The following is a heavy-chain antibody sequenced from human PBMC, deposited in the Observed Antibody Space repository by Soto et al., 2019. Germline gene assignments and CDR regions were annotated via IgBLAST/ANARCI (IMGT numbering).Heavy chain of an antibody. J-gene: IGHJ4*02. CDR3: AKDRGYSSSWYYFDY. Sequence: GGSLRLSCAASGFTFSSYGMHWVRQAPGKGLEWVAVISYDGSNKCYADSVKGRFTISRDNSKNTLYLQMNSLRAEDTAVYYCAKDRGYSSSWYYFDYWGQGTLVTVSS. CDR1: GFTFSSYG. V-gene: IGHV3-30*18. D-gene: IGHD6-13*01. CDR2: ISYDGSNK.